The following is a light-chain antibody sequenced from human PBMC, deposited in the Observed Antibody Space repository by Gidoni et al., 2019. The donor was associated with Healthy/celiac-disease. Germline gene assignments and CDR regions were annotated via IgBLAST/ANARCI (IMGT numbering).Light chain of an antibody. Sequence: QSALTQPASVSGSPGQSITISCTGTSSDVGGYNYVSWYQPHPGKAPKLMIDDVSNRPSGVSNRFSGSKSGNTASLTISGLQAEDEADYYCSSYTSSSTVVFGGGTKLTVL. CDR3: SSYTSSSTVV. V-gene: IGLV2-14*01. CDR2: DVS. CDR1: SSDVGGYNY. J-gene: IGLJ2*01.